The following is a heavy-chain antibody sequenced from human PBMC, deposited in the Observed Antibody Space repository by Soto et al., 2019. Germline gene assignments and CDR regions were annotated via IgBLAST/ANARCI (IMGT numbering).Heavy chain of an antibody. J-gene: IGHJ4*02. V-gene: IGHV2-5*02. CDR3: AHIVVAGLGYYFDY. CDR2: IYWDDDK. Sequence: QITLKESGPTLVKPTQTLTLTCTFSGFSLSSTRMAVGWIRQPPGKALEWLALIYWDDDKRYSPFLKSRLTITKHASKNQVVLTMSHMDPVDTARYYCAHIVVAGLGYYFDYWGQGTLGTVSS. D-gene: IGHD6-19*01. CDR1: GFSLSSTRMA.